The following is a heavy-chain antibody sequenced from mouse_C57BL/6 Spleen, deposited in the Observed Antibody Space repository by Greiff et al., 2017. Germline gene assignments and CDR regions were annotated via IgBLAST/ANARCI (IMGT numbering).Heavy chain of an antibody. D-gene: IGHD4-1*01. J-gene: IGHJ1*03. CDR2: IDPNSGGT. Sequence: QVQLKESGPELARPWASVKISCQAFYTFSRRVHCLEWIGRIDPNSGGTKYNEKFKSKATLTVDKPSSTAYMQLSSLTSEDSAVYYCARGKRITGTWYFDVWGTGTTVTVSS. V-gene: IGHV1-72*01. CDR3: ARGKRITGTWYFDV. CDR1: YTFSRR.